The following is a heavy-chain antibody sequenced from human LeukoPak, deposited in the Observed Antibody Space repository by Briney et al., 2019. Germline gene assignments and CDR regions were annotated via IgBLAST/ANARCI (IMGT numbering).Heavy chain of an antibody. CDR1: GFIFNNYG. V-gene: IGHV3-23*01. J-gene: IGHJ4*02. CDR3: AKDRGY. Sequence: QPGGSLRLSCAASGFIFNNYGLIWVRQAPGKGLEWVSAISNDGGGTNYADFVKGRFTISRDNSKNTLFLHMNSLRAEVTAFYYCAKDRGYWGQGTLVSVSS. CDR2: ISNDGGGT.